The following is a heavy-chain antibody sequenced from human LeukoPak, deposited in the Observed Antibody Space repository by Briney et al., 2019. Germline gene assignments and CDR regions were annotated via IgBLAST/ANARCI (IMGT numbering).Heavy chain of an antibody. J-gene: IGHJ4*02. V-gene: IGHV3-30-3*01. D-gene: IGHD3-10*01. CDR2: ISHDRSNS. CDR1: GFTFSNYA. Sequence: QSGGSLRLSCAASGFTFSNYAMHWARQAPGKGLEWVAFISHDRSNSCHADSVKGRFTISRDNSKNTLYLQMNSVTDEDTGVYYCARDLSGSYMSDYWGQGTLVTVSS. CDR3: ARDLSGSYMSDY.